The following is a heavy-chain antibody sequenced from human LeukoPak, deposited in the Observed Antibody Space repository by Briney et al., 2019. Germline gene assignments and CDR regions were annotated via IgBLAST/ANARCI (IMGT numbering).Heavy chain of an antibody. J-gene: IGHJ4*02. Sequence: ASVKVSCKPSGYTFTGYYLHWVRQAPGQALEWMGCISPNTGATVYAQNFQDRVTMSRDTSIDTAYMDLSSLRSDDTAVYYCARDRVGSGWPRPYYFEFWGQGTLVTVSS. CDR1: GYTFTGYY. V-gene: IGHV1-2*02. CDR2: ISPNTGAT. D-gene: IGHD6-19*01. CDR3: ARDRVGSGWPRPYYFEF.